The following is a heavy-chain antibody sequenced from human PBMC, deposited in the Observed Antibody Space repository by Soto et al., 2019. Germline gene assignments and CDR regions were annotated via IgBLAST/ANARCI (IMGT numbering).Heavy chain of an antibody. Sequence: PSETLSLTCTVSGGSISSYYWSWIRQPPGKGLEWIGYIYYSGSTNYNPSLKSRVTISVDTSKNQFSLKLSSVTAADTAVYYCARDGGDQPYYYDSSGYYYGPYYYGMDVWGQGTTVTVPS. J-gene: IGHJ6*02. CDR1: GGSISSYY. CDR3: ARDGGDQPYYYDSSGYYYGPYYYGMDV. CDR2: IYYSGST. V-gene: IGHV4-59*01. D-gene: IGHD3-22*01.